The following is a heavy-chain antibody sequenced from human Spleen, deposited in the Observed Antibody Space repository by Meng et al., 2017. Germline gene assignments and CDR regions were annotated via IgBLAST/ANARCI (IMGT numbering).Heavy chain of an antibody. CDR2: INHSGST. CDR3: ARGPTTMAHDFDY. V-gene: IGHV4-34*01. Sequence: VARHQWGASVCQPATSPLPLVFVAGGTFSDTYWSWIRQPPGKGLEWIGEINHSGSTNYNPSLESRATISVDTSQNNLSLKLSSVTAADSAVYYCARGPTTMAHDFDYWGQGTLVTVSS. CDR1: GGTFSDTY. J-gene: IGHJ4*02. D-gene: IGHD4-11*01.